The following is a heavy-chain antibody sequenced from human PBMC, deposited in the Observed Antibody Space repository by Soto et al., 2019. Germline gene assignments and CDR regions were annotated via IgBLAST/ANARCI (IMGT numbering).Heavy chain of an antibody. CDR2: ISSSSSYI. CDR3: ASGTSVSSSSWWAPAYYYGMDV. J-gene: IGHJ6*02. V-gene: IGHV3-21*01. CDR1: GFTFSSYS. D-gene: IGHD6-13*01. Sequence: EVQLVESGGGLVKPGGSLRLSCAASGFTFSSYSMNWVRQAPGKGLEWVSSISSSSSYIYYADSVKGRFTISRDNAENSLYLQMNSLRAEDTAVYYCASGTSVSSSSWWAPAYYYGMDVWGQGTTVTVSS.